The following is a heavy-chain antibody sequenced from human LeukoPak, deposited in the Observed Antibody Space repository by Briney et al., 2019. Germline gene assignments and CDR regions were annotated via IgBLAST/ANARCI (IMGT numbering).Heavy chain of an antibody. J-gene: IGHJ4*02. CDR1: GFDFSSNW. CDR2: IKGDGIST. CDR3: EKAPYWSIAY. V-gene: IGHV3-74*01. D-gene: IGHD3-3*01. Sequence: GGSLRLSCAASGFDFSSNWMHWVRHAPGQGLVWVSRIKGDGISTNYADSVKGRFTISRDIAKNTLYLQMNSLRAEDTGVYYCEKAPYWSIAYGGGEPLVTVSS.